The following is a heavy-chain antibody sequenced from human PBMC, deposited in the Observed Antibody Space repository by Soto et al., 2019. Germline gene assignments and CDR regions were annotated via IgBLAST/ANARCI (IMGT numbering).Heavy chain of an antibody. D-gene: IGHD6-13*01. CDR3: VKDESINWYSGHFRH. V-gene: IGHV3-9*01. J-gene: IGHJ1*01. CDR2: INWTSGSI. Sequence: PVGSLRLSCAASGFTFDDYAMHWVRQVPGKGLEWVSGINWTSGSIGYGDSVKGRFAISRDNAKNSLHLQMNSLSAEDTAFYYCVKDESINWYSGHFRHWGQGTLVTVSS. CDR1: GFTFDDYA.